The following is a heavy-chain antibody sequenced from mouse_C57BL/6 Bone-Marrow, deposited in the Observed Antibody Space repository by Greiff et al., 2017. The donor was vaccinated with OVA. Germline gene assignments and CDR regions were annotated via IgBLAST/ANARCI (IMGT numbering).Heavy chain of an antibody. D-gene: IGHD6-1*01. J-gene: IGHJ2*01. CDR2: IYPRSGNT. CDR1: GYTFTSSG. V-gene: IGHV1-81*01. Sequence: VQLQESGAELARPGASVKLSCKASGYTFTSSGISWVKQRTGQGLEWIGEIYPRSGNTYYNEKFKGKATLTADKSSSTAYMELRSLTSEDSAVYFCARWALYPLHFDYWGQGTTLTVSS. CDR3: ARWALYPLHFDY.